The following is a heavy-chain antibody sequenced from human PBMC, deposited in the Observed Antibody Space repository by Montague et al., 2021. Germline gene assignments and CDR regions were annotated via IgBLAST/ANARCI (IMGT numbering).Heavy chain of an antibody. Sequence: SETLSLTCDIYVDSFTDYYWGWIRQTPGKGLEWIGETNHRGTTKSNPSLKTRVSLSFDTSKSQLSLTLQSVTAADTAVYYCGAIKWERQTRNYFEQWGPGILVSVSS. J-gene: IGHJ4*02. CDR2: TNHRGTT. CDR3: GAIKWERQTRNYFEQ. CDR1: VDSFTDYY. D-gene: IGHD1-26*01. V-gene: IGHV4-34*01.